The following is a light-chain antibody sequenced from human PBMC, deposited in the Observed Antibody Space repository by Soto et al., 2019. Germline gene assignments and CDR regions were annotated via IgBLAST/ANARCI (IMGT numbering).Light chain of an antibody. V-gene: IGKV1-12*01. CDR1: QDISTF. CDR3: QQANTFVT. CDR2: SAS. Sequence: DIQMTQSPSSVSASVGDRITITCRASQDISTFLAWYQQKAGKAPQLLIYSASTLQNGVPPRFSGSGAGTDFTRTITNLQPEDGATYCRQQANTFVTFGGGTKVEMK. J-gene: IGKJ4*01.